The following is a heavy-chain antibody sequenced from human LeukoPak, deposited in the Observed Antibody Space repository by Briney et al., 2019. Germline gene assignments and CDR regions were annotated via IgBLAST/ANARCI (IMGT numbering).Heavy chain of an antibody. D-gene: IGHD2-15*01. J-gene: IGHJ4*02. V-gene: IGHV4-30-2*01. CDR2: IYHSGST. CDR1: GGSISSGGYS. Sequence: SETLSLTCAVSGGSISSGGYSWSWIRQPPGKGLEWIGYIYHSGSTNYNPSLKSRVTISVDTSKNQFSLKLSSVTAADTAVYYCARGRRVMVAAPRYFDYWGQGTLVTVSS. CDR3: ARGRRVMVAAPRYFDY.